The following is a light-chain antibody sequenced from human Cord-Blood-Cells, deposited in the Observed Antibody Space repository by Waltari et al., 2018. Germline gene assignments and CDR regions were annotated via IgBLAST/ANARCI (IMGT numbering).Light chain of an antibody. CDR2: EVS. CDR1: SSDVGGYNY. V-gene: IGLV2-14*01. Sequence: QSALTQPASVSGPPGQSTPISCTGTSSDVGGYNYVSWYQQHPGKAPELMIYEVSNRPSGVSNRFSGSKSGNTASLTISGLQAEDEADYYCSSYTSSSTSYVFGTGTKVTVL. J-gene: IGLJ1*01. CDR3: SSYTSSSTSYV.